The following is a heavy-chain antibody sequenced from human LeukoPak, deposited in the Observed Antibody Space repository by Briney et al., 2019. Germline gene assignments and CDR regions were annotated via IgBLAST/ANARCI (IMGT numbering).Heavy chain of an antibody. V-gene: IGHV3-53*01. CDR3: VRASTTAPGGY. CDR2: IYSGGST. CDR1: GFTVSSNY. J-gene: IGHJ4*02. D-gene: IGHD4-17*01. Sequence: PGGSLRLSCAASGFTVSSNYMSWVRQAPGKGLEWVSVIYSGGSTYYADSVKGRFTISRDNSKNTLYLQMNSLRAEDTAVYYCVRASTTAPGGYWGQGTLVTVSS.